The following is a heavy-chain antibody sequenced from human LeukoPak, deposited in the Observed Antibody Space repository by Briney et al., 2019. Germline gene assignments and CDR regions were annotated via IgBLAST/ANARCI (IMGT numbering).Heavy chain of an antibody. CDR3: ARLYGGPGDY. V-gene: IGHV4-34*01. Sequence: SETLSLTCAVYGGSFSGYYWSWIRQPPGKGLEWIGEINHSGSNKYNPSLKSRVTTLVDTSKNQFSLKLSSVTAADTAVYYCARLYGGPGDYWGQGTLVTVSS. CDR1: GGSFSGYY. D-gene: IGHD3-16*01. CDR2: INHSGSN. J-gene: IGHJ4*02.